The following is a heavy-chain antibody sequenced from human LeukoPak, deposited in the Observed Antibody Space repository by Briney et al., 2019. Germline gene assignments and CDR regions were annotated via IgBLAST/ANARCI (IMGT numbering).Heavy chain of an antibody. V-gene: IGHV3-9*01. J-gene: IGHJ4*02. D-gene: IGHD1-26*01. CDR3: AKVVGGSYYAPIDY. Sequence: GGSLRLSCAASGFTFDDYAMHWVRQAPGKGLEWVSGISWNSGSIGYADSVKGRFTISRDNAKNSLYLQMNSLRAEDTALYYCAKVVGGSYYAPIDYWGQGTLVTDSS. CDR2: ISWNSGSI. CDR1: GFTFDDYA.